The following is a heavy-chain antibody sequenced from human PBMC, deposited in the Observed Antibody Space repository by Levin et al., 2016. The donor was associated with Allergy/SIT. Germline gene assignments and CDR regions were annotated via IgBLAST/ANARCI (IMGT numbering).Heavy chain of an antibody. CDR1: GFSFSTYW. V-gene: IGHV3-7*01. J-gene: IGHJ4*02. D-gene: IGHD2-2*01. Sequence: GESLKISCVASGFSFSTYWMNWVRQAPGKGLEWVAHIKQDGGEIKYVDSVKGRFSISRDNAKGSLYLQMNSLRGEDTAVYYCAAAYASRSLLEYWGQGTLVTVSS. CDR3: AAAYASRSLLEY. CDR2: IKQDGGEI.